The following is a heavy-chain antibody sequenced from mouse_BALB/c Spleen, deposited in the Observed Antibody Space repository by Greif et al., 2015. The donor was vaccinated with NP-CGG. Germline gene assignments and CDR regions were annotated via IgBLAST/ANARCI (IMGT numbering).Heavy chain of an antibody. Sequence: VKVVESGAELARPGASVKMSCKASGYTFTSYTMHWVKQRPGQGLEWIGYINPSSGYTNYNQKFRDKATLTADKSSSTACMQLSSLTSEDTAVYYCARYYGSNYAMDYRGQGTSVTVSS. D-gene: IGHD1-1*01. V-gene: IGHV1-4*01. CDR3: ARYYGSNYAMDY. CDR2: INPSSGYT. CDR1: GYTFTSYT. J-gene: IGHJ4*01.